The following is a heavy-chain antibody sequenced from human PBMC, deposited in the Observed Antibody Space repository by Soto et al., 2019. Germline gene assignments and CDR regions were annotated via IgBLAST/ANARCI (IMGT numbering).Heavy chain of an antibody. D-gene: IGHD3-22*01. V-gene: IGHV1-69*01. CDR2: IIPIFGTA. Sequence: QVQLVQSGAEVKKPGSSVKVSCKASGGTFSSYAISWVRQAPGQGLEWMGGIIPIFGTANYAQKCQGRVTITADESTSTAEMELSSLRSEDTAVYYCARGGGEYYYDSSGYYCFDYWGQGTLVTVSS. CDR1: GGTFSSYA. J-gene: IGHJ4*02. CDR3: ARGGGEYYYDSSGYYCFDY.